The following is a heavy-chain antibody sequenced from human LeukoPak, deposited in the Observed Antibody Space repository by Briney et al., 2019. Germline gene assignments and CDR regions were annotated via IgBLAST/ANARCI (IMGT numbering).Heavy chain of an antibody. CDR1: GGSISSGSYY. CDR2: IYTSGST. CDR3: AREGLNMVRGVIPKEAWGWFDP. D-gene: IGHD3-10*01. J-gene: IGHJ5*02. V-gene: IGHV4-61*02. Sequence: MSSETLSLTCTVSGGSISSGSYYWNWIRQPAGKGLEWIGRIYTSGSTNYNPSLKSRVTISVDTSKNQFSLKLNSVTAADTAVYYCAREGLNMVRGVIPKEAWGWFDPWGQGTLVTVSS.